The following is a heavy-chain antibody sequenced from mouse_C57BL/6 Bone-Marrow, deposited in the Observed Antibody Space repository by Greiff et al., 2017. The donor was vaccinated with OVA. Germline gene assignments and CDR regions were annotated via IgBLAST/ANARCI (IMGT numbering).Heavy chain of an antibody. J-gene: IGHJ3*01. CDR1: GYTFTSYW. Sequence: QVQLQQPGAELVKPGASVKLSCKASGYTFTSYWMQWVKQRPGQGLEWIGEIDPSDSYTNSNQKFKGKATLTVDTSSSTAYMQLSSLTSEDSAVYYCARSLYYAPFAYWGQGTLVTVSA. V-gene: IGHV1-50*01. CDR2: IDPSDSYT. CDR3: ARSLYYAPFAY. D-gene: IGHD1-1*01.